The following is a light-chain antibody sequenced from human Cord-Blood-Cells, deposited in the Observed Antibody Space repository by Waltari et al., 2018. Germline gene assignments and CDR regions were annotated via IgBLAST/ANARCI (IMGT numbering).Light chain of an antibody. J-gene: IGLJ3*02. Sequence: QSALTQPASVSGSPGKSIPIPRTGTLSDVGGSNYVSCYQQHPGKAPKLMIYAVSNRPSGVSNRFSGSKSGNTASLTISGLQAEDEADYYCSSYTSSSTLWVFGGGTKLTVL. CDR3: SSYTSSSTLWV. V-gene: IGLV2-14*01. CDR1: LSDVGGSNY. CDR2: AVS.